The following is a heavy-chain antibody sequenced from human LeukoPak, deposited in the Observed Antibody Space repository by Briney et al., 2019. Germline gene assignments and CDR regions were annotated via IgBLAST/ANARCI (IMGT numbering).Heavy chain of an antibody. V-gene: IGHV3-23*01. J-gene: IGHJ3*02. D-gene: IGHD2-2*01. CDR2: ISGSGGST. CDR1: GFTFSSYA. Sequence: PGGSLRLSCAASGFTFSSYAMSWVRQAPGKGLEWVSAISGSGGSTYYADSVKGRFTISRDNSKNTLYLQMNSLRAEDTAVYYCARGPPTYCSSASCYPGAFDIWGRGTMVTVSS. CDR3: ARGPPTYCSSASCYPGAFDI.